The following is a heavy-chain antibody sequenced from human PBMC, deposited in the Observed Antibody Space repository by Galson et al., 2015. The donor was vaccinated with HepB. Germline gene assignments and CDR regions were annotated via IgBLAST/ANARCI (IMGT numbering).Heavy chain of an antibody. V-gene: IGHV1-69*04. J-gene: IGHJ6*02. Sequence: SVKVSCKASGGTFSSYTISWVRQAPGQGLEWMGRIIPILGIANYAQKFQGRVTITADKSTSTAYMELSSLRSEDTAVYYCARDRGSIAARPSLGAYYYYGMDVWGQGTTVTVSS. CDR2: IIPILGIA. CDR1: GGTFSSYT. D-gene: IGHD6-6*01. CDR3: ARDRGSIAARPSLGAYYYYGMDV.